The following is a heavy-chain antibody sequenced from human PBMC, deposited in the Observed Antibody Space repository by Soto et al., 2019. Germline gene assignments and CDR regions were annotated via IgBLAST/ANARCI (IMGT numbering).Heavy chain of an antibody. D-gene: IGHD3-10*01. CDR3: ARSFMVLLDFFDY. CDR1: NGSLSSNY. CDR2: IYYSGST. V-gene: IGHV4-59*01. J-gene: IGHJ4*02. Sequence: SWETLSLTCTVSNGSLSSNYWSCIRQSPGKGLEWIGNIYYSGSTNYNPSLKSRVTMSVDTSKNQFTLKLSSVTAADTGVYFCARSFMVLLDFFDYWGQGNMVTVSS.